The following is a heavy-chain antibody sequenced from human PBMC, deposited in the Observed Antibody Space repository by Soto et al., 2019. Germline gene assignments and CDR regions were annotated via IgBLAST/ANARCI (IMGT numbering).Heavy chain of an antibody. D-gene: IGHD3-10*01. CDR3: ARSSLRGVFDP. J-gene: IGHJ5*02. Sequence: LSLTCGVSGYSICRGYYWDWIRQPPGKGLEWIGRIYHSGTTSYNPSLKSRVTISVDTSKNQFYLKVNSVTAADTAVYYCARSSLRGVFDPWGQGTLVTVSS. CDR1: GYSICRGYY. V-gene: IGHV4-38-2*01. CDR2: IYHSGTT.